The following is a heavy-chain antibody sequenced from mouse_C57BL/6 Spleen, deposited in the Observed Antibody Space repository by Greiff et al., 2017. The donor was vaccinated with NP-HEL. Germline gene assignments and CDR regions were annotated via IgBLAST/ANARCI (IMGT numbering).Heavy chain of an antibody. V-gene: IGHV1-55*01. CDR2: IYPGSGST. J-gene: IGHJ4*01. CDR1: GYTFTSYW. Sequence: QVQLQQPGAELVKPGASVKMSCKASGYTFTSYWITWVKQRPGQGLEWIGDIYPGSGSTNYNEKFKSKATLTVDTSSSTAYMQLSSLTSEDSAVYYCARRYGNYFYAMDYWGQGTSVTVSS. D-gene: IGHD2-1*01. CDR3: ARRYGNYFYAMDY.